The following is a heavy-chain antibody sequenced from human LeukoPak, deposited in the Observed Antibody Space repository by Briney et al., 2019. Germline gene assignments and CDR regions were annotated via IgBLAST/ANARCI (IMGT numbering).Heavy chain of an antibody. V-gene: IGHV4-30-4*08. CDR1: GDSISSGDYY. Sequence: SETLSLTCTVSGDSISSGDYYWSWIRQPPGKGLEWIGYIYYSGSTYYNPSLKSRVTISVDTSKNQFSLKLSSVTAADTAVFYCARVRYTVTTLSAFDIWGQGTMVTVSS. CDR3: ARVRYTVTTLSAFDI. CDR2: IYYSGST. D-gene: IGHD4-11*01. J-gene: IGHJ3*02.